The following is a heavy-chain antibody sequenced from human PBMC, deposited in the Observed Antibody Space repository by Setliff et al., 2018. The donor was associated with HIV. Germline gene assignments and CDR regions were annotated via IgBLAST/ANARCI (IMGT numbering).Heavy chain of an antibody. D-gene: IGHD1-7*01. Sequence: PSETLSLTCAVPGYSISSGYFWGWIRQPPGKGLEWIGSIYHSGRAYYNPSLKSRVTISIQTSKNQFSLKLTSVTAADTAVYYCAPEGNSGYFDYWGQGTLVTVSS. CDR1: GYSISSGYF. CDR3: APEGNSGYFDY. CDR2: IYHSGRA. V-gene: IGHV4-38-2*01. J-gene: IGHJ4*02.